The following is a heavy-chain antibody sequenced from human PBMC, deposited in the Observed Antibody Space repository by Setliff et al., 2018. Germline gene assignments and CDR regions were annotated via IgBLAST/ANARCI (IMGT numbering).Heavy chain of an antibody. CDR2: IDHSGYA. CDR3: ASLTSGNSYPY. J-gene: IGHJ4*02. V-gene: IGHV4-59*04. Sequence: PSETLSLTCTVSGGSISSYYWSWIRQPAGKGLEWIGHIDHSGYAYYNPSLRTRVAMSVDTSKNQFSLKLNSVVAADTAVYFCASLTSGNSYPYWGQGTLVTVSS. CDR1: GGSISSYY. D-gene: IGHD1-26*01.